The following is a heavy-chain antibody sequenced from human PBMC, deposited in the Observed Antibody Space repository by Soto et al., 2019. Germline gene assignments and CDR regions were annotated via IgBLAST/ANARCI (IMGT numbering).Heavy chain of an antibody. J-gene: IGHJ4*02. D-gene: IGHD2-15*01. CDR2: IYYSGST. CDR1: GGSISSYY. Sequence: SETLSLTCTVSGGSISSYYWSWIRQPPGKGLEWIGYIYYSGSTNYNPSLKSRVTISVDTSKNQFSLKLSSVTAADTAVYYCARDSGYCSGGSCYPREYYFDYWGQGTLVTVSS. CDR3: ARDSGYCSGGSCYPREYYFDY. V-gene: IGHV4-59*01.